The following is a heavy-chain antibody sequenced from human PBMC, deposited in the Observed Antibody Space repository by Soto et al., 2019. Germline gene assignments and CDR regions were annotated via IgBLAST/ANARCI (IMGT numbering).Heavy chain of an antibody. J-gene: IGHJ6*02. V-gene: IGHV4-59*08. CDR2: IQYSGYS. CDR3: ARPGFGSLHGLVDV. Sequence: QVQLQESGPGLVKPSETLSLTCTVSGGSITNYYCSWFRQPPGKGLEWIGYIQYSGYSAYNLSLKRRVTMSMATSKTQFSLMLESVTATDTAVYYCARPGFGSLHGLVDVWGQGTTVIVSS. CDR1: GGSITNYY. D-gene: IGHD3-10*01.